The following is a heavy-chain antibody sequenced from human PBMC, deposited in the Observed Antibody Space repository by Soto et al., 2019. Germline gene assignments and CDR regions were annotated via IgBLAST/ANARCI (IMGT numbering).Heavy chain of an antibody. J-gene: IGHJ6*03. Sequence: QVQLVESGGGVVQPGRSLRLSCAASGFTFSSYGMHWVRQAPGKGLEWVAVIWYDGSNKYYADSVKGRFTISRDNSKNTLYLQMNSLRAEDTAVYYCARQSSGWSNYYYYYSMDVWGKGTTVTVSS. D-gene: IGHD6-19*01. CDR2: IWYDGSNK. CDR1: GFTFSSYG. CDR3: ARQSSGWSNYYYYYSMDV. V-gene: IGHV3-33*01.